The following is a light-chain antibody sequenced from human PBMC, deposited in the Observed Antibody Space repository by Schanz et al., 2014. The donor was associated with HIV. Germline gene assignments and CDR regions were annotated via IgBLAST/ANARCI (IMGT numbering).Light chain of an antibody. CDR1: QSVTSSY. V-gene: IGKV3-20*01. Sequence: ENVLTQSPGTLSLSPGERATLSCRASQSVTSSYLAWYQQKPGQAPRLLIYGASSRATGIPDRFSGSGSGTDFTLTISRLEPEDFAVYYCQQYGSSFGPGTKVEIK. CDR3: QQYGSS. J-gene: IGKJ3*01. CDR2: GAS.